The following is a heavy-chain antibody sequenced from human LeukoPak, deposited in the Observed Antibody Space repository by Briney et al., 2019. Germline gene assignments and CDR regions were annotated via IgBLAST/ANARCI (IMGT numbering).Heavy chain of an antibody. J-gene: IGHJ3*02. V-gene: IGHV1-8*01. CDR2: MNPNSGNT. Sequence: ASVKVSCKASGYTFTSYVINWVRQATGQGVEWMGWMNPNSGNTGYAEKFQGRVTMTRNTSISTAYMELSSLRSEDTAVYYCARAPRGVPHDAFDIWGQGTMVTVSS. CDR3: ARAPRGVPHDAFDI. CDR1: GYTFTSYV. D-gene: IGHD3-10*01.